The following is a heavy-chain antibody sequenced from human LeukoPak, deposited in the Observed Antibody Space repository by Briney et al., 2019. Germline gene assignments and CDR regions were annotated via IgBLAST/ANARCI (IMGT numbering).Heavy chain of an antibody. D-gene: IGHD3-22*01. CDR1: GFTFSSYG. Sequence: GGSLRLSCAASGFTFSSYGMNWVRQAPGKGLEWVAFIRYDGSNKYFADSVKGRFTISRDNSKNTLYLQMNSLRAEDTAVYYCATDYDSSGFDAFDIWGQGTMVTVSS. CDR3: ATDYDSSGFDAFDI. CDR2: IRYDGSNK. V-gene: IGHV3-30*02. J-gene: IGHJ3*02.